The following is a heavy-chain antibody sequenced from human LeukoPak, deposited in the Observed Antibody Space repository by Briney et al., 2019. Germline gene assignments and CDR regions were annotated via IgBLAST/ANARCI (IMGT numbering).Heavy chain of an antibody. D-gene: IGHD5-18*01. Sequence: GASVKVSCKASGGTFSSYAISWVRQAPGQGLEWMGRIIPILGIANYAQKFQGRVTITADKSTSTAYMELSSLRSEDTAVYYCARGARDTAMAPYWFDPWGQGTLVTVSS. V-gene: IGHV1-69*04. CDR3: ARGARDTAMAPYWFDP. J-gene: IGHJ5*02. CDR1: GGTFSSYA. CDR2: IIPILGIA.